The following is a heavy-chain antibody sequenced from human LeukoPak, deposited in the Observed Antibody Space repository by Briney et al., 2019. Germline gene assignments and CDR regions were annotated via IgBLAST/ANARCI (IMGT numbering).Heavy chain of an antibody. CDR3: ATRYYYDSSGYPR. CDR1: GFTFSDYY. D-gene: IGHD3-22*01. CDR2: ISTSGSYT. Sequence: GGSLRLSCAASGFTFSDYYMSWIRQAPGKGLEWISYISTSGSYTNYAGSVKGRFTISRDNAKNSLYLQMNSLRAEDTAVYYCATRYYYDSSGYPRWGQGTLVTVSS. J-gene: IGHJ4*02. V-gene: IGHV3-11*06.